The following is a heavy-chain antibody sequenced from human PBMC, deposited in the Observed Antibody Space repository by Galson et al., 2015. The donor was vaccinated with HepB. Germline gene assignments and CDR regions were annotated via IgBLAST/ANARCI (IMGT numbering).Heavy chain of an antibody. V-gene: IGHV3-30*04. CDR1: GFTFSSYA. CDR2: ISYDGSNK. CDR3: AKADLLGDHDY. D-gene: IGHD1-26*01. J-gene: IGHJ4*02. Sequence: SLRLSCAASGFTFSSYAMHWVRQAPGKGLEWVAVISYDGSNKYYADSVKGRFTISRDNSKNTLYLQMNSLRAEDTAVYYCAKADLLGDHDYWGQGTLVTVSS.